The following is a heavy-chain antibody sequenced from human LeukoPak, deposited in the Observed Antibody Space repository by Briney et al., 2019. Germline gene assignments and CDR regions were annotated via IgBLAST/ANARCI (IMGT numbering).Heavy chain of an antibody. CDR2: IYHSGST. V-gene: IGHV4-30-2*01. D-gene: IGHD6-13*01. Sequence: SETLSLTCAVSGGSISSGGYSWSWIRQPPGKGLEWIGYIYHSGSTYYNPSLKSRVTISVDRSKNQFSLKLSSVTAADTAVYYCARGLAAGTFWYFDLWGRGTLVTVSS. CDR1: GGSISSGGYS. J-gene: IGHJ2*01. CDR3: ARGLAAGTFWYFDL.